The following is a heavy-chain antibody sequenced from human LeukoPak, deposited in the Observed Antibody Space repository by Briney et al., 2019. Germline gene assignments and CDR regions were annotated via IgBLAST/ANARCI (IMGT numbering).Heavy chain of an antibody. D-gene: IGHD3-9*01. Sequence: SETLSLTCTVSGGYISSYYWSWIRQPAGKGLEWIGRIYTSGSTTYNPSLKSRVTMSVDTSKNQFSLKLSSVTAADTAVYYCARSTLHYDILTGFDYWGQGTLVTVSP. CDR3: ARSTLHYDILTGFDY. V-gene: IGHV4-4*07. CDR2: IYTSGST. CDR1: GGYISSYY. J-gene: IGHJ4*02.